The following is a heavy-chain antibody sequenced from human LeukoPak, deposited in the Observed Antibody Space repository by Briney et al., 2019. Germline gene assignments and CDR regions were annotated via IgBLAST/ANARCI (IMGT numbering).Heavy chain of an antibody. J-gene: IGHJ4*02. Sequence: GGSLRLSCAASGFTFTHAWMSWVRQAPGQGLEWVANINQDGGEEYYVDSVKVRFTISRDNAGNSLYLQMNSLRAEDTAVYYCVRALVGDGSSAYWGQGTLVTVSS. CDR3: VRALVGDGSSAY. D-gene: IGHD2-15*01. CDR2: INQDGGEE. CDR1: GFTFTHAW. V-gene: IGHV3-7*05.